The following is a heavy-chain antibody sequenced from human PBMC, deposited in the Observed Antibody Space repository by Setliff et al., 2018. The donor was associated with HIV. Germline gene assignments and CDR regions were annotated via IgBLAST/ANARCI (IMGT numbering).Heavy chain of an antibody. CDR1: GFTFSTYG. Sequence: GGSLRLSCAASGFTFSTYGMHWVRQAPGKGLEWLSAISDSGDSTFYADSVQGRLTTSRDNSRNTLYLQMDGLRVEDTAVYFCRLPLFDSVTDVNYQPQDVWGKGTTVTVSS. CDR2: ISDSGDST. CDR3: RLPLFDSVTDVNYQPQDV. V-gene: IGHV3-23*01. D-gene: IGHD4-4*01. J-gene: IGHJ6*04.